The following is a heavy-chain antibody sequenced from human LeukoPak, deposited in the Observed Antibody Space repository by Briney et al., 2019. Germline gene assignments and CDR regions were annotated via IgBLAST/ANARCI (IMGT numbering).Heavy chain of an antibody. CDR1: GYNLTGYY. J-gene: IGHJ4*02. D-gene: IGHD6-19*01. CDR3: ARGLGSGWNFDY. Sequence: ASVKVSCKASGYNLTGYYMHWVRQAPGQGLEWMGWINPNSGGTNYAQKFQGRVTMTRDTSISTAYMELSRLRSDDTAVYYCARGLGSGWNFDYWGQGTLVTVSS. CDR2: INPNSGGT. V-gene: IGHV1-2*02.